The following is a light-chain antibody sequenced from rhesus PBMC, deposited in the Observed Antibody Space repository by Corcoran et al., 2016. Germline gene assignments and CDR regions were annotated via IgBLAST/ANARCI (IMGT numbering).Light chain of an antibody. CDR2: YAN. V-gene: IGKV1-32*02. J-gene: IGKJ1*01. CDR1: QGISSY. CDR3: QQGNSNPWT. Sequence: DIQMSQSPSSLSASVGDRVTITCRASQGISSYLNWYQQKPEKAPKLLIYYANMLTSWGPSRFSGMGYWTEFTLTISSLQPEDVATYYCQQGNSNPWTFGQGTKVEV.